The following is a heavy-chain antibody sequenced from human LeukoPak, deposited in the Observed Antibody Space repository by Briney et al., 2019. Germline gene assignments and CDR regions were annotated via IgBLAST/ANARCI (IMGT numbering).Heavy chain of an antibody. J-gene: IGHJ4*02. V-gene: IGHV1-2*02. Sequence: ASVKVSCKASGYTFTGYYMHWVRQAPGQGLEWMGWINPNSGGTNYAQKFQGRVTMTRDTSISTAYMELNRLRSDDTAVYYCARDRRWLQLRYFDSWGQGTLVIVSS. CDR1: GYTFTGYY. D-gene: IGHD5-24*01. CDR2: INPNSGGT. CDR3: ARDRRWLQLRYFDS.